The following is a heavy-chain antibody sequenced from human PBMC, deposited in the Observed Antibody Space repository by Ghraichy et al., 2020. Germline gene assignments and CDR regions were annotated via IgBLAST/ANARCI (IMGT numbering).Heavy chain of an antibody. CDR3: AKGLMTMIRGSEYHCYMDV. CDR2: IASYNGDT. J-gene: IGHJ6*03. D-gene: IGHD3-10*01. Sequence: ASVKVSCKASDDSFTSSGISWVRQAPGQGLEWMGWIASYNGDTNNAHSVQGRISLTMDRSTRTAYMELRSLRSDDTAVYYCAKGLMTMIRGSEYHCYMDVWGKGTAVIVSS. V-gene: IGHV1-18*01. CDR1: DDSFTSSG.